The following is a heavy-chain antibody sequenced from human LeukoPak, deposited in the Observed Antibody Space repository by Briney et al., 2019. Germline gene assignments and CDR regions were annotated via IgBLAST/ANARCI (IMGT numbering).Heavy chain of an antibody. J-gene: IGHJ4*02. D-gene: IGHD3-10*01. CDR3: AKERVRGFTRYYFDC. V-gene: IGHV3-30*18. Sequence: PGRSLRLSCAASGFTFSSYGMHWVRQAPGKGLEWVAVISYDGSNKYYADTVKGRFTISRDNPKNTLYLQKNSLRAEDTAVFYCAKERVRGFTRYYFDCWGQGTLVTVSA. CDR2: ISYDGSNK. CDR1: GFTFSSYG.